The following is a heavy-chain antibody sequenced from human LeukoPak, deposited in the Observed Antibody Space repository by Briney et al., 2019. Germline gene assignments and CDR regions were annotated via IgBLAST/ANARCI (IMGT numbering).Heavy chain of an antibody. V-gene: IGHV1-2*02. D-gene: IGHD5-18*01. J-gene: IGHJ4*02. Sequence: GASVKVSCKASGYTFTGYYIHWVRQAPGQGLEWMGWINPNSGGTNYAQKFQGRVTMTRDTSISTAYMELSRLRSDDTAVYYCATDLNRGYSMFYFDYWGQGTLVTVSS. CDR2: INPNSGGT. CDR3: ATDLNRGYSMFYFDY. CDR1: GYTFTGYY.